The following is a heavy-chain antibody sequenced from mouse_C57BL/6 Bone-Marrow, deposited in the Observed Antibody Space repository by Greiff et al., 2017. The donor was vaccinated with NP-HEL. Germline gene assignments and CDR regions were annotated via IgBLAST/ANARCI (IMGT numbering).Heavy chain of an antibody. V-gene: IGHV1-47*01. Sequence: QVQLQQSGAELVKPGASVKMSCKASGYTFTTYPIEWVKQNHGKSLEWIGNFHPYNDDTEYNEKFKNKATLTVEKSSSTVYLELSRLTSDDSSVDYCARGGSYWYYFDYWGQGTTLTVSS. J-gene: IGHJ2*01. CDR3: ARGGSYWYYFDY. CDR1: GYTFTTYP. D-gene: IGHD1-1*02. CDR2: FHPYNDDT.